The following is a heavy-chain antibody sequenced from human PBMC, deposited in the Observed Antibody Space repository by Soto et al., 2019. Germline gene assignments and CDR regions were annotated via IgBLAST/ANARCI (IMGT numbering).Heavy chain of an antibody. D-gene: IGHD6-19*01. Sequence: QVQLQQSGPGLVKPSQTLSLTCVISGDSVSSNSAAWNWIRQSPSRGLEWLGRTYYRSKWYNDSAVSVKSRITINPDTSKNQFSLQLNSVTPEDTAVYYCARETREVAGTLNPIDYWGQGTLVTVSS. J-gene: IGHJ4*02. CDR1: GDSVSSNSAA. V-gene: IGHV6-1*01. CDR3: ARETREVAGTLNPIDY. CDR2: TYYRSKWYN.